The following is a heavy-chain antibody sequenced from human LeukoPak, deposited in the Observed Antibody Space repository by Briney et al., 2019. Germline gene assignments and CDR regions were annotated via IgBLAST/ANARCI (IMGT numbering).Heavy chain of an antibody. V-gene: IGHV3-23*01. Sequence: GGSLRLSCAASGFTFSSDAMSWVRQAPGKGLEWVSAISGSGGSTYYADSVKGRFTISRDNSKNTLYLQMNSLRAEDTAVYYCAKVWSVPDYFDYWGQGTLVTVSS. CDR3: AKVWSVPDYFDY. J-gene: IGHJ4*02. CDR2: ISGSGGST. D-gene: IGHD1-1*01. CDR1: GFTFSSDA.